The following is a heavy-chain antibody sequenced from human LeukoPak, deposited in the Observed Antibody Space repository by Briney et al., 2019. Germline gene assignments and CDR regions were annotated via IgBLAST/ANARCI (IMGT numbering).Heavy chain of an antibody. CDR2: INHSGST. CDR3: ARQRRMWFGESGEAFDI. V-gene: IGHV4-34*01. Sequence: SETLSLTCAVYGGSFSGYYWSWTRQPPGKGLEWIGEINHSGSTNYNPSLKSRVTISVDTSKNQFSLKLSSVTAADTAVYYCARQRRMWFGESGEAFDIWGQGTMVTVSS. J-gene: IGHJ3*02. D-gene: IGHD3-10*01. CDR1: GGSFSGYY.